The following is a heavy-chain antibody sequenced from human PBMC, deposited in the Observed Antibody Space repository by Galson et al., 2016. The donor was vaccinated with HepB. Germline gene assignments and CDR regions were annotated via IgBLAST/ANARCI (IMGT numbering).Heavy chain of an antibody. Sequence: SLRLSCAASGFNFSNYGMHWIRQAPGKGLEWVAIISYDGSHKYYTDSVKGRFTVSRDNSKNSLFLQLNSLRAEDAAVYYCAKVRGAGDAHYVYDYFDYWGQGTLVTVSS. CDR3: AKVRGAGDAHYVYDYFDY. V-gene: IGHV3-30*18. J-gene: IGHJ4*02. CDR1: GFNFSNYG. D-gene: IGHD3-10*02. CDR2: ISYDGSHK.